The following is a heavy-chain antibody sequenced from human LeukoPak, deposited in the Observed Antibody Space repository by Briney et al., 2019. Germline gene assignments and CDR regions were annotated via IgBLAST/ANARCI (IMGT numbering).Heavy chain of an antibody. Sequence: SETLSLTCAVYGGSFSGYYWSWIRQPPGKGLEWIGEINHSGSTNYNPSLKSRVTISVDTSKNQFSLKLSSVTAADTAVYYCARGGTPGFYDYVWGSYRYTKAYYFDYWGRGTLVTVSS. CDR3: ARGGTPGFYDYVWGSYRYTKAYYFDY. V-gene: IGHV4-34*01. J-gene: IGHJ4*02. D-gene: IGHD3-16*02. CDR1: GGSFSGYY. CDR2: INHSGST.